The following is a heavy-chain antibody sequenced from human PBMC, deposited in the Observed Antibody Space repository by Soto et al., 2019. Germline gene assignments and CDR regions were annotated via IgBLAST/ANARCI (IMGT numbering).Heavy chain of an antibody. CDR1: GGSISSYY. Sequence: PSETLSLTCTVSGGSISSYYWSWIRQPPGKGLEWIGYIYYSGSTNYNPSLKSRVTISVDTSKNQFSLKLSSVTAAVTAVYYCARGDSSGWSKHIDYWGQGTLVTVSS. CDR2: IYYSGST. V-gene: IGHV4-59*01. J-gene: IGHJ4*02. CDR3: ARGDSSGWSKHIDY. D-gene: IGHD6-19*01.